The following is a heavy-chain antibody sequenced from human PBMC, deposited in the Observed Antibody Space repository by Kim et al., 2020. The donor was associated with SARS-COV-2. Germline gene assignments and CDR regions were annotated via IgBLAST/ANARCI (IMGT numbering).Heavy chain of an antibody. Sequence: SETLSLTCTVSGGSLSSSSYYWGWIRQPPGKGLVWIGTAYDSGNTYYNPSRKSRVTISVDKSKNQFYLKLGSVTAADTAFYYCSSHQRYHGGWYF. CDR1: GGSLSSSSYY. CDR3: SSHQRYHGGWYF. D-gene: IGHD1-20*01. V-gene: IGHV4-39*01. J-gene: IGHJ2*01. CDR2: AYDSGNT.